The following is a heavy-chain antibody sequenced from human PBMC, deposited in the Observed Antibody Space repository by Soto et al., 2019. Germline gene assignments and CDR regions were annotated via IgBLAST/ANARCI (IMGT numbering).Heavy chain of an antibody. J-gene: IGHJ4*01. CDR1: GFTVSSNY. CDR3: ASTHYYGSGTPW. Sequence: PGRSLRLPCAASGFTVSSNYMSRVRQAPGKGLEWVSVIYSGGSGRTYYADSVKGRFTISRDNSKNTLYLQMNSLRAEDTAVYYCASTHYYGSGTPWWGHGTLVTVS. CDR2: IYSGGSGRT. D-gene: IGHD3-10*01. V-gene: IGHV3-66*01.